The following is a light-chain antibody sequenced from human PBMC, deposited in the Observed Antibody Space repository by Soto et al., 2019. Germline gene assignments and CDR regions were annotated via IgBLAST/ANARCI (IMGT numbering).Light chain of an antibody. V-gene: IGKV4-1*01. CDR1: QSILYSSNNKNY. Sequence: DIVLTQSPDSLAVSLGERATINCKSSQSILYSSNNKNYLAWYQQKPGEPPKLLLYWASTRESGVPDRFSGSGSGTDFTLTISSLQAEDVEVYYCQQYYSPHRKFGQGTKVDI. CDR2: WAS. CDR3: QQYYSPHRK. J-gene: IGKJ1*01.